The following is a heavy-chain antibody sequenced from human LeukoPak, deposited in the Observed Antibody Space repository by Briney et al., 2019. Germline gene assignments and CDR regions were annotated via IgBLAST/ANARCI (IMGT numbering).Heavy chain of an antibody. CDR2: IIPIFGTA. Sequence: SVKVSCKASGGTFSSYAISWVRQAPGQGLEWMGGIIPIFGTANYAQKFQGRGTITADESTSTAYMELSSLRSDDTAVYYCARGGGIDFRFGYDYWGQGTLVTVSS. J-gene: IGHJ4*02. V-gene: IGHV1-69*01. CDR1: GGTFSSYA. CDR3: ARGGGIDFRFGYDY. D-gene: IGHD3-16*01.